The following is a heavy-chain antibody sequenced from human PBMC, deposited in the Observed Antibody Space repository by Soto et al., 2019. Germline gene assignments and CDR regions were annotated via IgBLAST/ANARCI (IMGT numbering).Heavy chain of an antibody. Sequence: SETLSLTCAVSRYSISSGYYWGWIRQPPGKGLGWIGSIYHSGSTYYNPSLKSRVTISVDTSKNQFSLQLIAVAAADTALYYCVRGPGYCSRTSCYRGGVGYYYYGMDVWGQGTTVTVSS. J-gene: IGHJ6*02. CDR1: RYSISSGYY. V-gene: IGHV4-38-2*01. CDR3: VRGPGYCSRTSCYRGGVGYYYYGMDV. D-gene: IGHD2-2*01. CDR2: IYHSGST.